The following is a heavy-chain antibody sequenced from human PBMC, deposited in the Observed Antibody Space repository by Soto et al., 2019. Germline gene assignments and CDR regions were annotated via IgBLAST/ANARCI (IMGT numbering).Heavy chain of an antibody. D-gene: IGHD3-10*01. CDR3: AKAGGSGSYYKPYYYGMDV. J-gene: IGHJ6*02. Sequence: QVHLVESGGGVVQPGRSLRLSCAASGFTFSSYGMHWVRQAPGKGLEWVAVISSDGNIKYYADSVKGRFPISRDNSKNTLFLQMNSLRAEDTAVYYCAKAGGSGSYYKPYYYGMDVWGQGTTVTVSS. CDR2: ISSDGNIK. V-gene: IGHV3-30*18. CDR1: GFTFSSYG.